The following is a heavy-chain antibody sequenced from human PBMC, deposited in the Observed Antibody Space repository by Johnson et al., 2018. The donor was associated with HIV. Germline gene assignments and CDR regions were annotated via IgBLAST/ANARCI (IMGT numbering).Heavy chain of an antibody. V-gene: IGHV3-15*01. D-gene: IGHD5-24*01. CDR2: IKSKTDGGTT. J-gene: IGHJ3*02. Sequence: VQLVESGGGLVQPGGSLKLSCAASGFTFSNAWMSWVRQAPGKGLEWVGRIKSKTDGGTTDYAAPVKGRFTISRDDSKNTAYLQMNSLKTEDTAVYYGTRRRDGYNLIGIWGQGTMVTVSS. CDR1: GFTFSNAW. CDR3: TRRRDGYNLIGI.